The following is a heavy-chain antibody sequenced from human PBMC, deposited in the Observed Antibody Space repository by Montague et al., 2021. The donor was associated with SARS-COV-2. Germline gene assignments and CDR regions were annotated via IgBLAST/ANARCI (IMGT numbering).Heavy chain of an antibody. V-gene: IGHV4-61*02. CDR3: ARDDFRWDSDC. CDR1: GDSITGDVSY. CDR2: IYTTGST. J-gene: IGHJ4*02. Sequence: TLSLTCTVSGDSITGDVSYWSWIRQPAGKGLEWIGRIYTTGSTNYNPSLKSRLTISLDTSKNQFSLKLSSVTAADTAVYYCARDDFRWDSDCWGQGTLVTVSS. D-gene: IGHD2/OR15-2a*01.